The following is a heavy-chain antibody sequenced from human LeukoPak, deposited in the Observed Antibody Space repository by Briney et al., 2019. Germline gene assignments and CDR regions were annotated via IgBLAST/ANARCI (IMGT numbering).Heavy chain of an antibody. D-gene: IGHD6-13*01. J-gene: IGHJ4*02. Sequence: ASVEVSCKASGYTFTSYDINWVRQATGQGLEWMGWMNPNSGNTGYAQKFQGRVTMTRNTSISTAYMELSSLRSEDTAVYYCARFYSSSSSFDYWGQGTLVTVSS. CDR3: ARFYSSSSSFDY. CDR1: GYTFTSYD. CDR2: MNPNSGNT. V-gene: IGHV1-8*01.